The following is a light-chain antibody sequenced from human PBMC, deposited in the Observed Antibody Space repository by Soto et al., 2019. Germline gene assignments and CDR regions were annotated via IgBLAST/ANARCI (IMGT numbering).Light chain of an antibody. J-gene: IGKJ5*01. CDR2: DAS. V-gene: IGKV3-20*01. CDR1: KSVDFH. Sequence: VLTQSPATLSLSPGKRATLSCRASKSVDFHLAWYQQKPGQAPRLLIYDASSRATGIPDRFSGSGSGTDFTLTISRLEPEDFAVYYCQQYGSSPITFGQGTRLEIK. CDR3: QQYGSSPIT.